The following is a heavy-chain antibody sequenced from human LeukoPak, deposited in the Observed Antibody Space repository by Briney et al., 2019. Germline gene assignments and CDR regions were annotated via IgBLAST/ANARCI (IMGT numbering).Heavy chain of an antibody. J-gene: IGHJ6*04. CDR2: INHSGST. CDR3: ARGGSGSYYNIPYYYYGMDV. D-gene: IGHD3-10*01. CDR1: GGSFSGYY. Sequence: SETLSLTCAVYGGSFSGYYWSWLRQPPGKGLEWIGEINHSGSTNYNPSLKSRVTISVDTSKNQFSLKLSSVTAADTAVYYCARGGSGSYYNIPYYYYGMDVWGKGTTVTVSS. V-gene: IGHV4-34*01.